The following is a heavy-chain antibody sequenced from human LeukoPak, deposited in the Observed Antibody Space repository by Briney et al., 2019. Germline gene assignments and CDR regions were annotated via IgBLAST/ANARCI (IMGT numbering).Heavy chain of an antibody. CDR3: ARDRSSGWEGNWFDP. Sequence: GASVKVSCKASGYTFTSYAMHWVRQAPGQRLEWMGWINAGIGNTKYSQKFQGRVTITRDTSAGTAYMELSSLRSEDTAVYYCARDRSSGWEGNWFDPWGQGTLVTVSS. CDR1: GYTFTSYA. D-gene: IGHD6-19*01. CDR2: INAGIGNT. J-gene: IGHJ5*02. V-gene: IGHV1-3*01.